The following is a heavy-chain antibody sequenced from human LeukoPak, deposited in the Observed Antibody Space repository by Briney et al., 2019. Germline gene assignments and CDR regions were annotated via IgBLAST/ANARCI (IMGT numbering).Heavy chain of an antibody. Sequence: GGSLRLSCAASGFTFSSYAMHCVRQAPGKGLEYVSAISSNGGSTYYANSVKGRFTISRDNSKNTLYLQMGSLRAEGMAVYYCARGFKFGDYVWGSYRYTVATYFDYWGQGTLVTVSS. CDR3: ARGFKFGDYVWGSYRYTVATYFDY. D-gene: IGHD3-16*02. CDR1: GFTFSSYA. CDR2: ISSNGGST. J-gene: IGHJ4*02. V-gene: IGHV3-64*01.